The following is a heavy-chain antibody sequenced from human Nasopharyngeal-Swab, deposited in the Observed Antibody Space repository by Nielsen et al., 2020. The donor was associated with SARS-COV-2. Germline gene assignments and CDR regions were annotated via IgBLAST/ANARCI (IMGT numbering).Heavy chain of an antibody. V-gene: IGHV1-18*01. CDR2: ISAYNGNT. CDR1: GYTFTSYG. D-gene: IGHD2-2*01. CDR3: ARDHSPIFCSSTSCHLYYYGMDV. J-gene: IGHJ6*02. Sequence: ASVKVSCKASGYTFTSYGISWVRQAPGQGLEWMGWISAYNGNTNYAQKLQGRVTMTTDTSTSTAYMELRSLRSDDTAMYYCARDHSPIFCSSTSCHLYYYGMDVWGQGTTVTVSS.